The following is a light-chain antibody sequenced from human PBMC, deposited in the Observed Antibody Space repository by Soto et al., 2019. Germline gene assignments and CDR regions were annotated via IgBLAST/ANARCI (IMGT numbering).Light chain of an antibody. Sequence: QSALTQPASVSGSPGQSLTISCTGTSSDVGAYNYVSWFQQHPGKAPTLIISEVSNRPSGVSNRFSGSKSGNAASLTISGLQAEDESDYFCFSFTTDWTHVFGTGTKFTVL. CDR1: SSDVGAYNY. CDR3: FSFTTDWTHV. J-gene: IGLJ1*01. CDR2: EVS. V-gene: IGLV2-14*01.